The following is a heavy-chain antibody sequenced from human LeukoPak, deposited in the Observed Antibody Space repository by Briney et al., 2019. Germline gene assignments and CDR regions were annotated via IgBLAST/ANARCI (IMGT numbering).Heavy chain of an antibody. CDR1: GFTSSSYW. V-gene: IGHV3-7*01. J-gene: IGHJ4*02. Sequence: PGGSLRLSCAASGFTSSSYWMSWVRQAPGKGLEWVANIKQDGSEKYYVDSVKGRFTISRDNAKNSLYLQMNSLRAEDTAVYYCARDTTVSITMVRGPDYWGQGTLVTVSS. D-gene: IGHD3-10*01. CDR3: ARDTTVSITMVRGPDY. CDR2: IKQDGSEK.